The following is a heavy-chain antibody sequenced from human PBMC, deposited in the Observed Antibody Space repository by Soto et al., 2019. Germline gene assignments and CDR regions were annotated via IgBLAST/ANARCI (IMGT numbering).Heavy chain of an antibody. CDR3: ARDPDIVVVVAATGYMDF. J-gene: IGHJ6*03. D-gene: IGHD2-15*01. CDR2: ISAYNGNT. Sequence: ASVKVSCKASGYTFTSYGISWVRQAPGQGLEWMGWISAYNGNTNYAQKLQGRVTMTTDTSTSTAYMELRSLRSDDTAVYYCARDPDIVVVVAATGYMDFXGKGTTVTVSS. V-gene: IGHV1-18*01. CDR1: GYTFTSYG.